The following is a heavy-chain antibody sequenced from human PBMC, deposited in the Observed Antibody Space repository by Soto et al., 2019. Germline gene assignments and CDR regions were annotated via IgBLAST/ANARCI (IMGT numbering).Heavy chain of an antibody. V-gene: IGHV3-53*01. D-gene: IGHD6-13*01. CDR2: IYSSGGT. CDR1: GFTVSNNY. Sequence: DVQLEESGGGLIQPGGSLRLSCAVSGFTVSNNYMTWVRQAPGKGLEWVSLIYSSGGTKYADSVRGRFTISRDNSKNTLYLQMNSLKVEVTAVYYCARDPPGIAASGSYNWGQGTLVTVSS. CDR3: ARDPPGIAASGSYN. J-gene: IGHJ4*02.